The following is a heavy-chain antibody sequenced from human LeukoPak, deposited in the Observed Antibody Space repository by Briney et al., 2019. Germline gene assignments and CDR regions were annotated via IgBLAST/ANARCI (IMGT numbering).Heavy chain of an antibody. CDR3: ARRRRWFDP. J-gene: IGHJ5*02. CDR1: GGSFSGYY. Sequence: SETLSLTCAVYGGSFSGYYWSWIRQPPGKGLEWIGEINHSGSTNYNPSLKSRVTISVDTSKNQFSLKLSSVTAAGTAVYYCARRRRWFDPWGQGTLVTVSS. CDR2: INHSGST. V-gene: IGHV4-34*01.